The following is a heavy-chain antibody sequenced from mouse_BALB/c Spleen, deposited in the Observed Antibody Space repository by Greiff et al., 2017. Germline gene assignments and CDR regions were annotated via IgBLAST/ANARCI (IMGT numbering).Heavy chain of an antibody. J-gene: IGHJ4*01. V-gene: IGHV2-9*02. CDR3: ARSPGDYYGGYYAMDY. CDR1: GFSLTSYG. CDR2: IWAGGST. D-gene: IGHD1-1*01. Sequence: VQLVESGPGLVAPSQCLSITCTVSGFSLTSYGVHWVRQPPGKGLEWLGVIWAGGSTNYNSALMSRLSISKDNSKSQVFLKMNSLQTDDTAMYYCARSPGDYYGGYYAMDYWGQGTSVTVSS.